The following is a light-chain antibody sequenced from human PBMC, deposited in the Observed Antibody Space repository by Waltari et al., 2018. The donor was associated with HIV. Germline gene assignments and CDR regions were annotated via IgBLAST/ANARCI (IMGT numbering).Light chain of an antibody. Sequence: QSVLTQPPSASGTPGQRVTISCSGSSSNIGSKYVYWYQQLPGTAPKLLSYRNNQRPSGFPDRFSGSKSGTSASLAISGLRSEDEADYYCAAWDDSLSVVYVFGTGTKVTVL. CDR2: RNN. CDR1: SSNIGSKY. V-gene: IGLV1-47*01. J-gene: IGLJ1*01. CDR3: AAWDDSLSVVYV.